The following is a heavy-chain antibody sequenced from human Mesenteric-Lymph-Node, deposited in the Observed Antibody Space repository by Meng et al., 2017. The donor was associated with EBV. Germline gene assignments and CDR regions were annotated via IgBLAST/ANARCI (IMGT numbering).Heavy chain of an antibody. Sequence: QVQLQQSGPGLVKPSXTLSLTCVIPGDSVSSSSAAWTWIRQSPSRGLEWLGRTYYRSKWYNDYAVFVKSRITINPDTSKNQFSLQLNSVTPEDTAVYYCARGATSVFDLWGRGTLVNVSS. CDR2: TYYRSKWYN. J-gene: IGHJ2*01. V-gene: IGHV6-1*01. CDR3: ARGATSVFDL. CDR1: GDSVSSSSAA.